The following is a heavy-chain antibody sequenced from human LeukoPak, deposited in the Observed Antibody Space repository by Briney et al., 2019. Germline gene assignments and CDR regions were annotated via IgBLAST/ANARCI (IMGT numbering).Heavy chain of an antibody. J-gene: IGHJ4*02. CDR2: MNPNSGNT. D-gene: IGHD3-9*01. CDR1: GYTFTSYD. Sequence: ASVKVSCKASGYTFTSYDINWVRQATGQGLEWMGWMNPNSGNTGYAQKFQGRVTMTRSTSISTAYMELSSLRSEDTAVYYCARGSGLRYFDWLLADYWGQGTLVTVSS. V-gene: IGHV1-8*01. CDR3: ARGSGLRYFDWLLADY.